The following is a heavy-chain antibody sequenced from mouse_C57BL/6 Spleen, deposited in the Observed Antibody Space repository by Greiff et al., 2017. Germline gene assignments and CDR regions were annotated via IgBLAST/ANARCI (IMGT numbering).Heavy chain of an antibody. Sequence: VQLQQSGAELMKPGASVKLSCKATGYTFTGYWIERVKQRPGHGLEWIGEILSGSGSTNYNAKFKSRATFTADTSSNTADMQLSSRTTEDSAIDYCARRDPYYYGNFDYWGKGTTLTVSS. J-gene: IGHJ2*01. D-gene: IGHD2-1*01. V-gene: IGHV1-9*01. CDR1: GYTFTGYW. CDR2: ILSGSGST. CDR3: ARRDPYYYGNFDY.